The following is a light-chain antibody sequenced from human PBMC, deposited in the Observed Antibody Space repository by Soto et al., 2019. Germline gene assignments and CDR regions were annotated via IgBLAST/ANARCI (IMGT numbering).Light chain of an antibody. J-gene: IGLJ3*02. CDR2: EVT. CDR3: SSYTRSSTWV. Sequence: QSALTQPASVSGSPEQSITISCTGTSSDVGGYNYVSWYQQHPGKAPKLMIYEVTHRPSGVSNRFSGSKSGNTASLTISGLQPEDEADYYCSSYTRSSTWVFGGGTKLTVL. V-gene: IGLV2-14*01. CDR1: SSDVGGYNY.